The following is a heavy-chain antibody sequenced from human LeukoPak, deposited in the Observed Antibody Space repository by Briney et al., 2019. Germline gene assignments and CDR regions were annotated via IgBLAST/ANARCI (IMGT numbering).Heavy chain of an antibody. J-gene: IGHJ4*02. V-gene: IGHV3-30-3*01. CDR3: ARDRGVVIMSPNDY. CDR2: ISYDGSNK. Sequence: GGSLRLSCAASGFTFSSYAMHWVRQAPGKGLEWVAVISYDGSNKYYADSVKGRFTISRDNSKNTLYLQMNILRAEDTAVYYCARDRGVVIMSPNDYWGQGTLVTVSS. CDR1: GFTFSSYA. D-gene: IGHD3-3*01.